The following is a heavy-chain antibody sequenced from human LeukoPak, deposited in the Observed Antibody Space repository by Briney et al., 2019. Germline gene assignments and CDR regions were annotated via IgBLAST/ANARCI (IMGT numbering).Heavy chain of an antibody. CDR2: IIPIFGTA. V-gene: IGHV1-69*05. Sequence: SVNVSCKASGGTFSSYAISWVRQAPGQGLEWMGGIIPIFGTANYAQKLQGRVTMTTDTSTSTAYMELRSLRSDDTAVYYCARDHSGWFGELLLRPYGMDVWGQGTTVIVSS. CDR3: ARDHSGWFGELLLRPYGMDV. D-gene: IGHD3-10*01. J-gene: IGHJ6*02. CDR1: GGTFSSYA.